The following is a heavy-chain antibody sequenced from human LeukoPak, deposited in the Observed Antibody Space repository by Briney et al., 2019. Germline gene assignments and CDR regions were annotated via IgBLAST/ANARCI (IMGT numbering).Heavy chain of an antibody. CDR2: ISPSGGST. V-gene: IGHV1-46*01. D-gene: IGHD6-13*01. Sequence: ASVKVSCKASGYTFTTYYIHWVRQAPGQGLEWMGIISPSGGSTSYVQKFQGRVTMTRDMSTSTVYMELSSLRSEDTAVYYCARSFGASQQYSSSWYYYYMDVWGKGTTVTVSS. J-gene: IGHJ6*03. CDR1: GYTFTTYY. CDR3: ARSFGASQQYSSSWYYYYMDV.